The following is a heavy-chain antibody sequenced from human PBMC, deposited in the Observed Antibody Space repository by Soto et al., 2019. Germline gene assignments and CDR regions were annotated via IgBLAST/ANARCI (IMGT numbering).Heavy chain of an antibody. Sequence: SETLSLTCTVSGGSISSYYWSWIRQPPGKGLEWIGYIYYSGSTNYNPSLKSRVTIAVDTSKNQFSLKLSSVTAADTAVYYCASVVPQQLFRGRGHYYYYMDVWGQGTPVTVS. CDR3: ASVVPQQLFRGRGHYYYYMDV. V-gene: IGHV4-59*12. CDR2: IYYSGST. D-gene: IGHD6-13*01. J-gene: IGHJ6*03. CDR1: GGSISSYY.